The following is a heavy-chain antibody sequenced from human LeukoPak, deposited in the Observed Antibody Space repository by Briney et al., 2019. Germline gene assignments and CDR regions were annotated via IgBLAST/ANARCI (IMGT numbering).Heavy chain of an antibody. Sequence: GGSLRLSCAASGFTFDDYGMSWVRQAPGKGLEWVSGINWNGGSTVYVDSVKGRFTISRDNAKNSLYLQMNSLRAEDTALYYCTTDHIVVVTAIDDYWGQGTLVTVSS. V-gene: IGHV3-20*04. CDR1: GFTFDDYG. CDR3: TTDHIVVVTAIDDY. D-gene: IGHD2-21*02. CDR2: INWNGGST. J-gene: IGHJ4*02.